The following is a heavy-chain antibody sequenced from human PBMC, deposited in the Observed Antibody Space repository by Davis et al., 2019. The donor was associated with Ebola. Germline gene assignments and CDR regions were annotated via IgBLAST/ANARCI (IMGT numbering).Heavy chain of an antibody. CDR3: ARDRRITLGYYGMDV. J-gene: IGHJ6*02. CDR2: INHSGST. V-gene: IGHV4-34*01. D-gene: IGHD1-20*01. Sequence: MPSETLSPTCAVYSGSFSGYYWSWIRQPPGKGLEWIGEINHSGSTNYNPSLKSRVTISVDTSKNQFSLKLSSVTAADTAVYYCARDRRITLGYYGMDVWSQGTTVTVSS. CDR1: SGSFSGYY.